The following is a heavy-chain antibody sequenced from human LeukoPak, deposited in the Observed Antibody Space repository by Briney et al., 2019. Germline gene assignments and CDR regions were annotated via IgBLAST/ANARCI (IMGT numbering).Heavy chain of an antibody. CDR3: ARDIGIWFGELLPH. D-gene: IGHD3-10*01. CDR1: GYTFTSYG. J-gene: IGHJ4*02. CDR2: ISAYNGNT. Sequence: ASVKVSCKASGYTFTSYGISWVRQAPGQGLEWMGWISAYNGNTNYAQKLQGRVTMTTDTSASTVYMELRSLRSDDTAVYYCARDIGIWFGELLPHWGQGTPVTVSS. V-gene: IGHV1-18*01.